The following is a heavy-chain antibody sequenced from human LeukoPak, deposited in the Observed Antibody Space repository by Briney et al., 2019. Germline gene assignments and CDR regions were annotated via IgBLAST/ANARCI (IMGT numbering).Heavy chain of an antibody. D-gene: IGHD1-26*01. J-gene: IGHJ5*02. V-gene: IGHV1-2*02. CDR2: INPNSGGT. Sequence: GASVKVSCKASGYTFTGYYMHWVRQAPGQGLEWMGWINPNSGGTNYAQKFQGRVTMTRDTSISTAYMELRSLRSDDTAVYYCARMWESAFGNWFDPWGQGTLVTVSS. CDR3: ARMWESAFGNWFDP. CDR1: GYTFTGYY.